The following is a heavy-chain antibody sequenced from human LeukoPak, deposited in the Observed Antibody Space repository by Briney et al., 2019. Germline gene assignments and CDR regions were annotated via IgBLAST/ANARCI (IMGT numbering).Heavy chain of an antibody. CDR3: ARPYCSSTSCYLAFDI. CDR1: LGTLSSYA. CDR2: IIPIFGTA. D-gene: IGHD2-2*01. J-gene: IGHJ3*02. Sequence: SVRVSSKPSLGTLSSYAISWVRQAPGQGLEWMGGIIPIFGTAYYAQKFQGRVTITADESTSTAYMEVSSVRSEDTAVYYGARPYCSSTSCYLAFDIWGKGKMVSVSS. V-gene: IGHV1-69*01.